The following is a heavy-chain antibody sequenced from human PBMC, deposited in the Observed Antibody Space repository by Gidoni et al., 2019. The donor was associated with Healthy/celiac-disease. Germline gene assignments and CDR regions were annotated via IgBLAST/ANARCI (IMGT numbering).Heavy chain of an antibody. D-gene: IGHD5-18*01. V-gene: IGHV3-23*01. CDR1: GFPFSSYA. J-gene: IGHJ6*02. CDR2: ISGSGGST. CDR3: AKDQGRGGYSYGFDYYYYGMDV. Sequence: EVQLLDSGGGLVQPGGSLRLSCAASGFPFSSYAMTWVRQAPGKGLEWVSAISGSGGSTYYADSVKGRFTISRDNSKNTLYLQMNSLRAEDTAVYYCAKDQGRGGYSYGFDYYYYGMDVWGQGTTVTVSS.